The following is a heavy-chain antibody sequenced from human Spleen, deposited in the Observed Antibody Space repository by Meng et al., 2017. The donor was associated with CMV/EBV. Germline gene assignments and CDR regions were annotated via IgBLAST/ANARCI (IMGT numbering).Heavy chain of an antibody. CDR2: IHPNDGVT. D-gene: IGHD2/OR15-2a*01. J-gene: IGHJ4*02. CDR3: ARDSYIETEY. Sequence: VSCKTSGLTFKGYGIHGVRQAPGQGFEWLGRIHPNDGVTDYGQNFQGRVTMTSDTSISTAYMELNSLRSDDTAVYYCARDSYIETEYWGQGTLVTVSS. CDR1: GLTFKGYG. V-gene: IGHV1-2*06.